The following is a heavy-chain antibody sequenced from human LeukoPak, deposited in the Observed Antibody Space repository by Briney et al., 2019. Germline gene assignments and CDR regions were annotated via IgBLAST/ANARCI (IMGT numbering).Heavy chain of an antibody. CDR3: ATFYYDFWSGHRGAWFDP. Sequence: ASVKVSCKASGYSFTGYYIHWVRQAPGQGLAWMGWINPYSGDTTYAQKFQGRLTLTRDTSISTAYMEVSRLKSDDTAVYYCATFYYDFWSGHRGAWFDPWGQGTLVTVSS. D-gene: IGHD3-3*01. CDR2: INPYSGDT. J-gene: IGHJ5*02. CDR1: GYSFTGYY. V-gene: IGHV1-2*02.